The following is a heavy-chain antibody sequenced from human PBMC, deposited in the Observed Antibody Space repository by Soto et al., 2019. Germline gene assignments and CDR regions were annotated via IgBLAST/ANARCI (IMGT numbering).Heavy chain of an antibody. Sequence: QVQLVQSGAEVKKPGSSVKVSCKASGGTFSSYAIRWVRQAPGQGLEWMGGIIPIFGTSNYAQKVQGRVTITADESTITAYMERSSLRSEDTAVYYCARDRERVEMATTDAFDIWGQGTMVTVSS. CDR2: IIPIFGTS. D-gene: IGHD5-12*01. CDR3: ARDRERVEMATTDAFDI. CDR1: GGTFSSYA. V-gene: IGHV1-69*12. J-gene: IGHJ3*02.